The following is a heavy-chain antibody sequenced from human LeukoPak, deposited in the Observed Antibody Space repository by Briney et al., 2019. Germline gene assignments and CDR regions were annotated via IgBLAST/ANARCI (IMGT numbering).Heavy chain of an antibody. CDR2: ISSSGNII. CDR1: GFTFSSYA. Sequence: GGSLRLSCAASGFTFSSYAMNWVRLAPGKGLEWVSFISSSGNIIYYADSVKGRFTISRDNAKNSLFLQMNSLRAEDTAVYYCARGGSTGYNYNAFDMWGPGTMIAVSS. V-gene: IGHV3-48*03. CDR3: ARGGSTGYNYNAFDM. D-gene: IGHD3-22*01. J-gene: IGHJ3*02.